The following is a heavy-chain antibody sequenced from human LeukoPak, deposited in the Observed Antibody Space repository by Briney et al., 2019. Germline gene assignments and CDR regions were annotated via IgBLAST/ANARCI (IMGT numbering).Heavy chain of an antibody. CDR1: GYSISSGYY. CDR2: IYHSGST. Sequence: PSETLSLTCAVSGYSISSGYYWGWIRQPPGKGLEWIGSIYHSGSTYYNPSLKSRVTISVDTSKNQFSLKLSSVTAADTAVYYCARHRVWKGYYFGYWGQGTLSPSPQ. J-gene: IGHJ4*02. V-gene: IGHV4-38-2*01. CDR3: ARHRVWKGYYFGY. D-gene: IGHD3-16*01.